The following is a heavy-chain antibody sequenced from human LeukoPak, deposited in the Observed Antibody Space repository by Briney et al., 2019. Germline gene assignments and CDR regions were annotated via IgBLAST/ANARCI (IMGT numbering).Heavy chain of an antibody. CDR3: VRDRYSGYDGRFDX. Sequence: GGSLRLSCAASGFTFSRFSMSWVRQAPGKGLEWVSYISRSSSTIYYTDSVKGRFTISRDDAKNSLYLQMNSLRGEDTAVYYCVRDRYSGYDGRFDXXXXXXLXTVSP. D-gene: IGHD5-12*01. CDR1: GFTFSRFS. V-gene: IGHV3-48*04. CDR2: ISRSSSTI. J-gene: IGHJ4*01.